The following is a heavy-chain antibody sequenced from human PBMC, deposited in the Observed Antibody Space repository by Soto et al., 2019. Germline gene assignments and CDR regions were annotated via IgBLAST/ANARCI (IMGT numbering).Heavy chain of an antibody. V-gene: IGHV2-5*01. Sequence: QITLKESGPTLVKPTQTLTLTCTFSGFSLDTSGVGVGWIRQSPEKVLEWLALIYWYDDKRYNPSLKRRLTITEDASKNEVVLTTTNRDTIDTATYYCAHEGLGFGTKFDPWGQGIQVIVSS. CDR2: IYWYDDK. CDR1: GFSLDTSGVG. CDR3: AHEGLGFGTKFDP. D-gene: IGHD3-10*01. J-gene: IGHJ5*02.